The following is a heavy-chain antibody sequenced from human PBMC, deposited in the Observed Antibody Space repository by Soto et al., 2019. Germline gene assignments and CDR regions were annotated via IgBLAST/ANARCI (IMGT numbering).Heavy chain of an antibody. V-gene: IGHV3-11*01. CDR1: GFTFSDYY. CDR3: ARTAFVVVAAGRRLDVFDI. D-gene: IGHD2-15*01. CDR2: ISSSGSSV. J-gene: IGHJ3*02. Sequence: GGSLRLSCAASGFTFSDYYMSWIRQAPWKGLEWVSCISSSGSSVYNADAAKGRFTISRDNAKNSLCLQMTSLRSEDTALYYCARTAFVVVAAGRRLDVFDIWGQGTMVTVS.